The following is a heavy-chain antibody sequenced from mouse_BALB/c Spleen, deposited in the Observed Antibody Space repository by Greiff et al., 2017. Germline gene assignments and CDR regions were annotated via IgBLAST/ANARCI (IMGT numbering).Heavy chain of an antibody. CDR2: ISYSGST. CDR1: GDSITSGY. D-gene: IGHD1-1*01. J-gene: IGHJ1*01. Sequence: ESGPSLVKPSQTLSLTCSVTGDSITSGYWNWIRKFPGNKLEYMGYISYSGSTYYNPSLKSRISITRDTSKNQYYLQLNSVTTEDTATYYCASTGGYGSSYWYFDVWGAGTTVTVSS. V-gene: IGHV3-8*02. CDR3: ASTGGYGSSYWYFDV.